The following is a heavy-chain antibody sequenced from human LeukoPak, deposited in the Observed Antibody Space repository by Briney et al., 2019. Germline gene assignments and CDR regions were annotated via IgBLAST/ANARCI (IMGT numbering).Heavy chain of an antibody. Sequence: SETLSLTCSVSGGSFNNDYWSWIRQTPGKGLEWIGYISNNGGTIYNPSLKTRVTISVDTSKNQFFLKLASVTAADTAVYFCVRDRGPNLHYYIDVWGKGTTVTVSS. J-gene: IGHJ6*03. V-gene: IGHV4-59*01. CDR1: GGSFNNDY. CDR3: VRDRGPNLHYYIDV. D-gene: IGHD1-7*01. CDR2: ISNNGGT.